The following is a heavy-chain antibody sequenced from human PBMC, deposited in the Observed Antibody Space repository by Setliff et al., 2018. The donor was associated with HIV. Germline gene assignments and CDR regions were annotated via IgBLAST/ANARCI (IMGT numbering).Heavy chain of an antibody. CDR2: ISAFNVNI. CDR3: ARDDYGDYYYYYMDV. J-gene: IGHJ6*03. CDR1: GYTFRDYG. D-gene: IGHD4-17*01. Sequence: ASVKVSCKASGYTFRDYGISWVRQAPRQGLEWVGRISAFNVNINYSQKFQGRVTITRDTSASTAYMELSSLRSEDTAVYYCARDDYGDYYYYYMDVWGKGTTVTVSS. V-gene: IGHV1-18*01.